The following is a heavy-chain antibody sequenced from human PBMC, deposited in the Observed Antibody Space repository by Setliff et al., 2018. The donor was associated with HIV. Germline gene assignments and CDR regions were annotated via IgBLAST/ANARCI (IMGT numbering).Heavy chain of an antibody. Sequence: ASVKVSCKASGNTFTTYDISWVRQAPGQGLEWVGWISVYNGDTNYAQKFQGRVTMTTDTSTSTAYMELRSLRSDETAVYYCARAIRWRYCSSTSCSDAFDIWGQGTMVTVSS. J-gene: IGHJ3*02. CDR1: GNTFTTYD. CDR2: ISVYNGDT. CDR3: ARAIRWRYCSSTSCSDAFDI. D-gene: IGHD2-2*01. V-gene: IGHV1-18*01.